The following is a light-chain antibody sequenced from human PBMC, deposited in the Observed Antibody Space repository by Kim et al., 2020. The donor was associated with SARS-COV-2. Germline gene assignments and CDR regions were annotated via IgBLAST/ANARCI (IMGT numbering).Light chain of an antibody. CDR3: QQYGSSPFT. V-gene: IGKV3-20*01. CDR2: GAS. Sequence: EIVLTQSPGALSLSPGERATLSCRASQSVGSRYLAWYQQKPGQAPRLLISGASSRATGIPDRFSGSGSGTDFTLTISRLEPEDFAVYYCQQYGSSPFTFGPGTKVDIK. J-gene: IGKJ3*01. CDR1: QSVGSRY.